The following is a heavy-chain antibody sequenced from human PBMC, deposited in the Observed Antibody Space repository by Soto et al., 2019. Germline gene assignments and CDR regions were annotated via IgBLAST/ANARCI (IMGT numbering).Heavy chain of an antibody. CDR3: ARDRRYYDSSGYYLRGAWFDP. D-gene: IGHD3-22*01. J-gene: IGHJ5*02. Sequence: QVQLQESGPGLVKPSETLSLTCTVSGGSISSYYWSWIRQPPGKGLEWIGDTYHSGSTNYNPSRKNRVTISVDTSKNQFSLKLSSVTAADTAVYYCARDRRYYDSSGYYLRGAWFDPWGQGTLVTVSS. V-gene: IGHV4-59*01. CDR1: GGSISSYY. CDR2: TYHSGST.